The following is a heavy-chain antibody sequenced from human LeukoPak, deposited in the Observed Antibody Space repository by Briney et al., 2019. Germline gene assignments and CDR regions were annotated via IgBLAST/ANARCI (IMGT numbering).Heavy chain of an antibody. CDR3: ASGSQLVEDYYFDY. Sequence: SVKVSCKASGYTFTDYYMHWVRQAPGQGLEWMGGIIPIFGTANYAQKFQGRVTITADKSTSTAYMELSSLRSEDTAVYYCASGSQLVEDYYFDYWGQGTLVTVSS. CDR1: GYTFTDYY. CDR2: IIPIFGTA. D-gene: IGHD6-6*01. J-gene: IGHJ4*02. V-gene: IGHV1-69*06.